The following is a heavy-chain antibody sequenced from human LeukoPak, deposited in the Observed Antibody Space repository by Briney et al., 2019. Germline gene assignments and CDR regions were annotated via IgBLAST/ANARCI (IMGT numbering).Heavy chain of an antibody. V-gene: IGHV3-74*01. CDR1: GFTFSSYW. Sequence: PGGSLRLSCAASGFTFSSYWMHWVRQAPGKGLVWVSRINSDGSSTSYADSVKGRFTISSDNAKNTLYLQMNSLRAEDTAVYSCASRGELGGFDYWGQGTLVTVSS. CDR3: ASRGELGGFDY. D-gene: IGHD1-26*01. CDR2: INSDGSST. J-gene: IGHJ4*02.